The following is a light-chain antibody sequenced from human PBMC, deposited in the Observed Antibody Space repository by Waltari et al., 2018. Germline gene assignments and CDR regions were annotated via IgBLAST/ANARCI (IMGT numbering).Light chain of an antibody. J-gene: IGKJ1*01. CDR1: QSVTRAL. V-gene: IGKV3-20*01. CDR3: QHYVRLPAT. Sequence: EILLTQSPGTPSLSPGERATLSCRASQSVTRALAWYQQKPGQAPRLLIYGASNRATGIPDRFSGSGSGTDFSLTISRLEPEDFAVYYCQHYVRLPATFGQGTKVEIK. CDR2: GAS.